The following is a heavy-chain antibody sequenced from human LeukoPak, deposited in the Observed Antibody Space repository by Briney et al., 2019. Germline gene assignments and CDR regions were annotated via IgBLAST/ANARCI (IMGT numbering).Heavy chain of an antibody. CDR3: ARGKYDILTGYYRGDFDY. Sequence: ASVKVSCKASGYTFTGYYMHWVRQAPGQGLEWMGWMNPNSGNTGYAQKFQGRVTMTRNTSISTAYMELSSLRSEDTAVYYCARGKYDILTGYYRGDFDYWGQGTLVTVSS. V-gene: IGHV1-8*02. CDR2: MNPNSGNT. D-gene: IGHD3-9*01. J-gene: IGHJ4*02. CDR1: GYTFTGYY.